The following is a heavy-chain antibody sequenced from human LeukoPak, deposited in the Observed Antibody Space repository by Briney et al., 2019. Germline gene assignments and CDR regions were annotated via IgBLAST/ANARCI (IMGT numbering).Heavy chain of an antibody. Sequence: SETLSLTCTVSGGPINNYYWSWIRQPPGKGLEWIGYIYYTGTTKSNPSLKSRVTLSVDTSGSQLSLRLSSVSAADTAIYYCARYDRSGYSLEVWGQGTLVTVSS. V-gene: IGHV4-59*01. CDR3: ARYDRSGYSLEV. CDR1: GGPINNYY. J-gene: IGHJ4*02. D-gene: IGHD3-22*01. CDR2: IYYTGTT.